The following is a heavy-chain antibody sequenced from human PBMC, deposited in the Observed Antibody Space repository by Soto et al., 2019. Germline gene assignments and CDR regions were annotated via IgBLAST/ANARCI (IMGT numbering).Heavy chain of an antibody. Sequence: PGGSLRLSCAASGFTFSSYAMSWVRQAPGKGLEWVSAISGSGGSTYYADSVKGRFTISRDNSKNTLYLQMNSLRAEGTAVYYCAKDRVLVVVPAALDYWGQGTLVTVSS. J-gene: IGHJ4*02. CDR1: GFTFSSYA. CDR2: ISGSGGST. D-gene: IGHD2-2*01. V-gene: IGHV3-23*01. CDR3: AKDRVLVVVPAALDY.